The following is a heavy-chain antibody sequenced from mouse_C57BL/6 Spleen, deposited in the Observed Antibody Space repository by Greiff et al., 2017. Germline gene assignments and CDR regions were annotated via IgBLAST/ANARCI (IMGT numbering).Heavy chain of an antibody. CDR1: GYTFTSYW. CDR2: IHPSDSDT. J-gene: IGHJ4*01. V-gene: IGHV1-74*01. D-gene: IGHD2-9*01. Sequence: QVQLKQPGAELVKPGASVKVSCKASGYTFTSYWMHWVKQRPGQGLEWIGRIHPSDSDTNYNQKFKGKATLTVDKSSSTAYMQLSSLTSDDSAVYYCAIFSSYGYDGGYAMDYWGQGTSVTVSS. CDR3: AIFSSYGYDGGYAMDY.